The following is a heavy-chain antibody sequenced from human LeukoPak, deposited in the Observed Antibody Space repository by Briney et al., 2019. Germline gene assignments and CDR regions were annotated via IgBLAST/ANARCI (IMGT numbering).Heavy chain of an antibody. Sequence: SETLSLTCTVSGGSISSSGYYWGWIRQPPGKGLEWIGSIYYSGSTYYNPSLKSRVTISVDTSKNQFSLKLSSVTAADTAVYYCARKVVGSGSYYFDYWGQGTLVTVSS. CDR2: IYYSGST. J-gene: IGHJ4*02. CDR3: ARKVVGSGSYYFDY. D-gene: IGHD3-10*01. CDR1: GGSISSSGYY. V-gene: IGHV4-39*07.